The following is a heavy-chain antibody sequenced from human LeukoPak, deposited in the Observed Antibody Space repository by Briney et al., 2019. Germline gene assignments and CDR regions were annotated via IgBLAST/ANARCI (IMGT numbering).Heavy chain of an antibody. J-gene: IGHJ3*02. CDR2: ISSKGHST. CDR1: GFTFSSFV. CDR3: GVRGELRVVFDI. Sequence: GGSLRLSCSASGFTFSSFVMHWVRQAPGKGLEYVSAISSKGHSTYYADSVKGRFTISRDNSKNRLYLQMSSLRAEDTAVYYCGVRGELRVVFDIGAQGTMATVSS. V-gene: IGHV3-64D*06. D-gene: IGHD1-26*01.